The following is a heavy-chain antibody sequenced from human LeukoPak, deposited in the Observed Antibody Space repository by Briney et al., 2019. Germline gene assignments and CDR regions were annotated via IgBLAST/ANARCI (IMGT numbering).Heavy chain of an antibody. CDR2: IYYSGST. V-gene: IGHV4-59*01. CDR1: GGSISSYY. D-gene: IGHD1-7*01. J-gene: IGHJ4*02. CDR3: ARNSPTGPRYFDY. Sequence: SETLSLTCTVSGGSISSYYWSWIRQPPGKGLEWIGYIYYSGSTNYNPSLKSRVTISVDTSKNQFSLKLSSVTAADTAVYYCARNSPTGPRYFDYWGQGTLVTVSS.